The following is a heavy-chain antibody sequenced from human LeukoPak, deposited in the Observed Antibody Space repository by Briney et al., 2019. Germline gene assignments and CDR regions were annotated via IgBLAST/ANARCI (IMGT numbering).Heavy chain of an antibody. Sequence: GGSLRLSCAAPGFSFSTYAMSWVRQAPGKGLEWVSAASGSGRTTYYADSVKGRFTISRDNSKSTVDLQMDSLRAEDTAIYYCAKLSGQVSGPLWGQGTLVTVSS. CDR3: AKLSGQVSGPL. CDR1: GFSFSTYA. D-gene: IGHD6-19*01. J-gene: IGHJ4*02. CDR2: ASGSGRTT. V-gene: IGHV3-23*01.